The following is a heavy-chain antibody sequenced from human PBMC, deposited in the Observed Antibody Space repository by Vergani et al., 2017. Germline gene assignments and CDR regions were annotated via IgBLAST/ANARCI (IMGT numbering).Heavy chain of an antibody. V-gene: IGHV3-21*01. D-gene: IGHD2-8*01. CDR3: ARGLWDCTHIRCSPPSY. CDR1: GYTFSSSG. CDR2: ISGSSSYV. Sequence: VQLVESGGDVVQPGRSLKLSCVASGYTFSSSGMHWVRQAPGKGLEWVASISGSSSYVFYRDSVEGRFTITRDNAKKSVYLQMNSLRAEDTAMYFCARGLWDCTHIRCSPPSYWGQGTQVTVSS. J-gene: IGHJ4*02.